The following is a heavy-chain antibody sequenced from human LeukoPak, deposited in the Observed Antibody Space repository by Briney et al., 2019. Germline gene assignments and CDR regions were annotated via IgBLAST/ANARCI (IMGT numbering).Heavy chain of an antibody. CDR3: ARSRATVTTYYFDY. CDR1: GYTSTSYD. J-gene: IGHJ4*02. D-gene: IGHD4-11*01. Sequence: ASVKVSCKASGYTSTSYDINWVRQATGQGLEWMGWMNPNSGNTGYAQKFQGRVTMTRNTSISTAYMELSSLRSEDTAVYYCARSRATVTTYYFDYWGQGTLVTVSS. V-gene: IGHV1-8*01. CDR2: MNPNSGNT.